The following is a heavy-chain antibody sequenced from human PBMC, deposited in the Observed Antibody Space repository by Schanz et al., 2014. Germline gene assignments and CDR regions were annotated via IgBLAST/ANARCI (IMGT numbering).Heavy chain of an antibody. D-gene: IGHD4-17*01. CDR1: GFTFSTTW. CDR2: IKSKVDGGTT. J-gene: IGHJ3*01. CDR3: STDLTAVDYDAICL. V-gene: IGHV3-15*01. Sequence: EVQLLESGGGLVQPGGSLRLSCLASGFTFSTTWMNWVRQAPGKGLEWFGRIKSKVDGGTTDNAAPVQGRFTISRDDSKNTLHLKMNSLKTEDTAVYYCSTDLTAVDYDAICLWGQGTMVTGSS.